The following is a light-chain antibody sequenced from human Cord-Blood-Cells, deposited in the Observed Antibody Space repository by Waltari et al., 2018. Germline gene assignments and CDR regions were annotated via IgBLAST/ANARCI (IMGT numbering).Light chain of an antibody. J-gene: IGLJ2*01. Sequence: SYELTQPPSVSVSPGQTASITRSGDKLGDNYACWYQQKPGQSPVLVIYQDSKRPSGIPERVSGSNSGNTATLTISGTQAMDEADYYCQAWDSSTVVFGGGTKLTVL. CDR1: KLGDNY. V-gene: IGLV3-1*01. CDR2: QDS. CDR3: QAWDSSTVV.